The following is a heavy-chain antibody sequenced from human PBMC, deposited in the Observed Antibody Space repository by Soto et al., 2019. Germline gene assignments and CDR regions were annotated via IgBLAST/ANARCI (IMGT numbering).Heavy chain of an antibody. Sequence: SETLSLTCAVYGGSFSGYYWSWIRQPPGKGLEWIGEINHSGSTNYNPSLKSRVTISVDTSKNQFTLKLSSVTAADTAVYYCARAAAGSYYYYYGMDVWGQGTTVTVSS. D-gene: IGHD6-13*01. V-gene: IGHV4-34*01. CDR3: ARAAAGSYYYYYGMDV. CDR2: INHSGST. J-gene: IGHJ6*02. CDR1: GGSFSGYY.